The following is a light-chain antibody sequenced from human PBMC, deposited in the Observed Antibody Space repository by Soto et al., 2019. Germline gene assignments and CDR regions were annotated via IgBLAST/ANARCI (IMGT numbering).Light chain of an antibody. J-gene: IGKJ3*01. Sequence: DIQITQFPTFLSSYLRGMDNITCRASQAISNYLNWYQQKPGKAPNLLIFGAKSFQSGVRSTFCGCGHGIHSTLPFPTVEPEDLCIYYIQQCYAPPLAVGPGTKLDIK. CDR2: GAK. CDR3: QQCYAPPLA. V-gene: IGKV1-39*01. CDR1: QAISNY.